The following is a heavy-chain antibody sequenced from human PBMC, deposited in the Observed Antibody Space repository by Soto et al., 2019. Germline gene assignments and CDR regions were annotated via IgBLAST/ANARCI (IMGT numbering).Heavy chain of an antibody. Sequence: KPSETLSLTCAVYGGSFSGYYWSWIRQPPGKGLEWIGEINHSGSTNYNPSLKSRVTISVDTSKNQFSLKLSSVTAADTAVHYCASRPTYGSGSSPPYNWFDPWGQGTLVTVSS. CDR1: GGSFSGYY. D-gene: IGHD3-10*01. J-gene: IGHJ5*02. V-gene: IGHV4-34*01. CDR3: ASRPTYGSGSSPPYNWFDP. CDR2: INHSGST.